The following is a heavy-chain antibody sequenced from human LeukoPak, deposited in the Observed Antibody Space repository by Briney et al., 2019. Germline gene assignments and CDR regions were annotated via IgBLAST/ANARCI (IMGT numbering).Heavy chain of an antibody. CDR3: ARDKQMDYGDYGTMGYFDY. Sequence: SETLSLTCTVSGASISSGDYYWGWIRQPPGKGLELIVYIYDSGSTYYNPSPKSRFTISVDTSKNQFSLKLGSVTAADTAVYCCARDKQMDYGDYGTMGYFDYWGQGTLVTVSS. D-gene: IGHD4-17*01. V-gene: IGHV4-30-4*01. J-gene: IGHJ4*02. CDR1: GASISSGDYY. CDR2: IYDSGST.